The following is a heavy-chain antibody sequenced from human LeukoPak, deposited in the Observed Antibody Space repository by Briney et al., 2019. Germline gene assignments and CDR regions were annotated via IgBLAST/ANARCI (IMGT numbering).Heavy chain of an antibody. CDR2: IIPIFGTA. J-gene: IGHJ5*02. CDR3: ASPGKYQLLGWFDP. Sequence: SVKVSCKASGRTFSSYAISWVRQAPGQGLEWMGGIIPIFGTANYAQKFQGRVTITTDESTSTACMELSSLRSEDTAVYYCASPGKYQLLGWFDPWGQGTLVTV. V-gene: IGHV1-69*05. CDR1: GRTFSSYA. D-gene: IGHD2-2*01.